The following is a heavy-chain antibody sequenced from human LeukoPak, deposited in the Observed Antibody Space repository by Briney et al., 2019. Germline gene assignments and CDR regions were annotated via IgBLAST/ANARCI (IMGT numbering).Heavy chain of an antibody. CDR2: INGDGSST. CDR3: ARGGSSAWASFDN. D-gene: IGHD6-19*01. J-gene: IGHJ4*02. CDR1: GITFSTYW. V-gene: IGHV3-74*01. Sequence: PGGSLRLSCAASGITFSTYWMHWVRQAPGKGLVWVSRINGDGSSTTYADSVEGRFSISRDNAKNTLILQMNSLRAEDTAVYYCARGGSSAWASFDNWGQGTLVTVSS.